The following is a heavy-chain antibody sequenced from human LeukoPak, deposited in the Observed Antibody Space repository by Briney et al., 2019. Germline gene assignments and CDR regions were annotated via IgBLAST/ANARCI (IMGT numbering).Heavy chain of an antibody. Sequence: PSETLSLTCTASGGSISSYYWSWIQQPPEKLLEWIGNNYYSGGTHYNPSLKSRVTISVDKSKNHFSLKRSSVTAADTAVYYCARGEQLTYYYYYYMDVWGKGTTVTVSS. D-gene: IGHD6-13*01. CDR1: GGSISSYY. V-gene: IGHV4-59*01. CDR2: NYYSGGT. CDR3: ARGEQLTYYYYYYMDV. J-gene: IGHJ6*03.